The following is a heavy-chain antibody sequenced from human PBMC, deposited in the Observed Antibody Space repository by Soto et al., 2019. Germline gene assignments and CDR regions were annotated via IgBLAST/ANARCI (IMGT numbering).Heavy chain of an antibody. Sequence: QVQLVQSGAEMKKPGSSVKLSCKTSGGTFNNYAISWVRQAPGQGLEWMGGIIPIFGSENYAQKFQGRVTITADESTSTAYMELSSLRSEDTAVYYCARGRGYDNLDPFDIWGQGTMVAVSS. D-gene: IGHD5-12*01. CDR3: ARGRGYDNLDPFDI. CDR1: GGTFNNYA. CDR2: IIPIFGSE. V-gene: IGHV1-69*01. J-gene: IGHJ3*02.